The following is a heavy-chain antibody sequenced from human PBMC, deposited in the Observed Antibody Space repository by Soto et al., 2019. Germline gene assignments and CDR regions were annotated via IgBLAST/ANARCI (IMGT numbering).Heavy chain of an antibody. J-gene: IGHJ5*02. D-gene: IGHD6-13*01. Sequence: KFQGRVTITRDTSASTAYMELSSLRSEDTAVYYCARGLAVAAAGTGRFVWFDPWGQGTLVTVSS. V-gene: IGHV1-3*01. CDR3: ARGLAVAAAGTGRFVWFDP.